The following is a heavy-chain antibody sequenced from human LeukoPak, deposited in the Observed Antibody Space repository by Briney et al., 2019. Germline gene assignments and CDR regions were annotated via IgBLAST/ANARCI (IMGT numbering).Heavy chain of an antibody. CDR3: ARDSELTSPSYYYYGMDV. J-gene: IGHJ6*02. Sequence: GESLRLSCAASGFTFSDYYMSWIRQAPGKGLEWVSYISSSDSTIYYADSVKGRFTISRDNAKNSLYLQMNSLRAEDTAVYYCARDSELTSPSYYYYGMDVWGQGTTVTVSS. D-gene: IGHD3-3*01. CDR1: GFTFSDYY. CDR2: ISSSDSTI. V-gene: IGHV3-11*01.